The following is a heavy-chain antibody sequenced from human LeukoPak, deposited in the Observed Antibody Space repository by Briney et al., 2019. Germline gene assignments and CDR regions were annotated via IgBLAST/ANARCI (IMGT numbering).Heavy chain of an antibody. CDR2: IYSGGST. V-gene: IGHV3-53*01. CDR1: GFTFSSYS. Sequence: GGSLRLSCAASGFTFSSYSMNWVRQAPGKGLEWASVIYSGGSTYYADSVKGRFTISRDNSKNTLYLQMNSLRAEDTAVYYCARDFVRPPHYYYYGMDVWGQGTTVTVSS. D-gene: IGHD6-6*01. J-gene: IGHJ6*02. CDR3: ARDFVRPPHYYYYGMDV.